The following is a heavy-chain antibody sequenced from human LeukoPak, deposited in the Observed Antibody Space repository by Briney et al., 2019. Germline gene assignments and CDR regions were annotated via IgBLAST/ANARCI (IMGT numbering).Heavy chain of an antibody. V-gene: IGHV3-21*01. D-gene: IGHD3-9*01. CDR3: AGVYDVLTGGFDH. CDR1: GFTFRRYD. CDR2: ISSSMISI. J-gene: IGHJ4*02. Sequence: GGSLRLSCASSGFTFRRYDINWVRQAPGKGLEWVSFISSSMISIHYADSVQGRFAISRDNARNILYLQMNSLRAEDTAVYYCAGVYDVLTGGFDHWGQGALVTVSS.